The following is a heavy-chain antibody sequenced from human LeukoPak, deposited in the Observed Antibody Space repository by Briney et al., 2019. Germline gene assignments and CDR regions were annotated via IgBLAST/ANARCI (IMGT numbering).Heavy chain of an antibody. CDR3: ARTEDY. Sequence: SETLSLTCAVYGGSFSGYYWSWIRQPPGEGLEWIGEINHSGSTNYNPSLKSRVTISVDTSKNQFSLKLSSVTAADTAVYYCARTEDYWGQGTLVTVSS. J-gene: IGHJ4*02. CDR2: INHSGST. CDR1: GGSFSGYY. V-gene: IGHV4-34*01.